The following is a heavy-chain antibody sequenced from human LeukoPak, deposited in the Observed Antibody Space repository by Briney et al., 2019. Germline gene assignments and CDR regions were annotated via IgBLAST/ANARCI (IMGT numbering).Heavy chain of an antibody. J-gene: IGHJ6*03. CDR1: GGSLSSYY. CDR3: ASGIVPDYYYYYMDV. V-gene: IGHV4-59*01. CDR2: ISYSGST. Sequence: SETLSLTCTVSGGSLSSYYWSWIRQPPGKELEWIGCISYSGSTNYKPSLKSRVAISVDTSKTPFSLKLSPVTAADTAIYYCASGIVPDYYYYYMDVWGKGTTVTVSS. D-gene: IGHD6-6*01.